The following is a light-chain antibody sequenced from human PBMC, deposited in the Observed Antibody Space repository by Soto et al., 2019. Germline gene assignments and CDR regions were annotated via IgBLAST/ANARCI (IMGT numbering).Light chain of an antibody. CDR1: QSVISNY. CDR3: QQYGSSPPEKT. CDR2: GAS. Sequence: EIVLTQSPGTLSLSPGERATLSYRASQSVISNYLAWYQQKPGQAPRLLIYGASSRATGIPDRFSGSGSGTDFTLTISKLEPEDFAVYYCQQYGSSPPEKTFGQGTKVEIK. V-gene: IGKV3-20*01. J-gene: IGKJ1*01.